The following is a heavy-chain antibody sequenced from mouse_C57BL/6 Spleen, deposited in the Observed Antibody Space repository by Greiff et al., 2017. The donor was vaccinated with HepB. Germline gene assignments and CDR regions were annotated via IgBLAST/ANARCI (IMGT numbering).Heavy chain of an antibody. CDR2: IWGVGST. CDR1: GFSLTSYG. J-gene: IGHJ3*01. CDR3: ATNWDVKAPFAD. Sequence: VQGVESGPGLVAPSQSLSITCTVSGFSLTSYGVDWVRQSPGKGLEWLGVIWGVGSTKYNSALKSSLSISKDNSKSQVFLKMNSLQTDDTAMYYCATNWDVKAPFADWGQGTLVTVSA. D-gene: IGHD4-1*02. V-gene: IGHV2-6*01.